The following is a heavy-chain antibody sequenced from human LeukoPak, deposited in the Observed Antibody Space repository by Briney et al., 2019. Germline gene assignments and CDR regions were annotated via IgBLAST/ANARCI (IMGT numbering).Heavy chain of an antibody. V-gene: IGHV1-18*01. J-gene: IGHJ5*02. CDR3: ARDAGQYQLLLNWFDP. D-gene: IGHD2-2*01. CDR1: GYTFTSYG. CDR2: ISAYNGNT. Sequence: ASVKVSCKASGYTFTSYGISWVRQAPGQGLEWMGWISAYNGNTNYAQKFQGRVTMTRDTSISTAYMELSRLRSDDTAVYYCARDAGQYQLLLNWFDPWGQGTLVTVS.